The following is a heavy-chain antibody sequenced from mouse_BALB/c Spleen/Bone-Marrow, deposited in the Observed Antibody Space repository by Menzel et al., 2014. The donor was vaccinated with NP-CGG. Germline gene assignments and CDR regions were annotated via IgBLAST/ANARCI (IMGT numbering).Heavy chain of an antibody. CDR1: GYTFTSYW. CDR2: IDPSDSYT. Sequence: QVQLQHSGAELVKPGASVKMSCKASGYTFTSYWMHWVKQRPGQGLEWIGTIDPSDSYTSYNQKFKGKATLTVDTSSSTAYMQLSSLTSEDSAVYYCTRDDYGYWGQGTTLTVSS. CDR3: TRDDYGY. V-gene: IGHV1S127*01. J-gene: IGHJ2*01. D-gene: IGHD2-4*01.